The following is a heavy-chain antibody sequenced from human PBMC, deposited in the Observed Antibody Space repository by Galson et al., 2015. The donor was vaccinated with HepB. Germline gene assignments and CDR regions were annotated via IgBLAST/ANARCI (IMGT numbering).Heavy chain of an antibody. V-gene: IGHV3-30*18. CDR3: AKDKNQQYYFDY. CDR2: ISYDGSNK. J-gene: IGHJ4*02. CDR1: GFTFSSYG. Sequence: SLRLSCAASGFTFSSYGMHWVRQAPGKGLEWVAVISYDGSNKYYADSVKGRFTISRDNSKNTLYLQMNSLRAEDTAVYYCAKDKNQQYYFDYWGQGTLVTVSS. D-gene: IGHD4-11*01.